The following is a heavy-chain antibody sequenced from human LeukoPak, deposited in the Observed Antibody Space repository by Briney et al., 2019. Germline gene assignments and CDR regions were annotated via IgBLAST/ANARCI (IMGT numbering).Heavy chain of an antibody. V-gene: IGHV1-69*06. D-gene: IGHD3/OR15-3a*01. Sequence: SVKVSCKASGGTFSRYAISWVRQAPGQGLEWMGGIITIFGTANYAQKFQGRVTITPDKSKSTAYMEVSSLKAEETAVYYCAREGLHYGMVVWGKGTTLTVSS. J-gene: IGHJ6*04. CDR1: GGTFSRYA. CDR3: AREGLHYGMVV. CDR2: IITIFGTA.